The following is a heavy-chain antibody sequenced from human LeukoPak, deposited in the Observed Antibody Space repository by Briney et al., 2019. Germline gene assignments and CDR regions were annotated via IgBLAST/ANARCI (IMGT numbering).Heavy chain of an antibody. V-gene: IGHV4-34*01. J-gene: IGHJ4*02. Sequence: SETLSLTCAVSGGSFSGYYWSWIRQPPGKGLEWIGEINHSGSTNYNPSLKSRVTISVDTSKNQFSLKLSSVTAADTAVYYCARGHKGSGITFGGVIVPDYWGQGTLVTVSS. CDR2: INHSGST. CDR1: GGSFSGYY. CDR3: ARGHKGSGITFGGVIVPDY. D-gene: IGHD3-16*02.